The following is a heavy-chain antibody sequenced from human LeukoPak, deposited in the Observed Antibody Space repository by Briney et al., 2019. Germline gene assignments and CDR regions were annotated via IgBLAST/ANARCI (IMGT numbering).Heavy chain of an antibody. CDR2: IYYSGNT. CDR3: ARHWGQYSSGRQHFDY. J-gene: IGHJ4*02. V-gene: IGHV4-59*08. CDR1: GGSISSYY. D-gene: IGHD6-19*01. Sequence: SETLSLTCTVSGGSISSYYWSWSRQPPGKGLEWIGYIYYSGNTNYNPSLKSRVTISVDTSKNQFSLKLSSVTAADTAVYYCARHWGQYSSGRQHFDYWGQGTLVIVSS.